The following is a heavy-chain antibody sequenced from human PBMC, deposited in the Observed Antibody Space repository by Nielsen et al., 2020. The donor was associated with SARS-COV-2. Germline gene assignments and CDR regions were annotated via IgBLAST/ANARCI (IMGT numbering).Heavy chain of an antibody. V-gene: IGHV4-30-2*01. CDR2: IYHSGST. D-gene: IGHD5-18*01. Sequence: SETLSLTCAVSGGSISSGGYSWSWIRQPPGKGLEWIGYIYHSGSTYYNPSLKSRVTISVDRSKNQFSLKLSSVTAADTVVYYCARGDTAMDYFDYWGQGTLVTVSS. CDR1: GGSISSGGYS. J-gene: IGHJ4*02. CDR3: ARGDTAMDYFDY.